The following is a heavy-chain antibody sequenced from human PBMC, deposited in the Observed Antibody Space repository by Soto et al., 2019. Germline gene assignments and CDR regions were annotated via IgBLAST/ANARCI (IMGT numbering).Heavy chain of an antibody. Sequence: EVQLVESGGGLVKPGGSLRLSCAASGFTFSRYSMNWVRQAPGKGLEWVSSISSSSSYIYYADSVKGRFTISRDNAKNSLYLQMNSLRAEDTAVYYCARDPTDILTGYHDYWGQGTLVTVSS. CDR3: ARDPTDILTGYHDY. D-gene: IGHD3-9*01. V-gene: IGHV3-21*01. CDR1: GFTFSRYS. J-gene: IGHJ4*02. CDR2: ISSSSSYI.